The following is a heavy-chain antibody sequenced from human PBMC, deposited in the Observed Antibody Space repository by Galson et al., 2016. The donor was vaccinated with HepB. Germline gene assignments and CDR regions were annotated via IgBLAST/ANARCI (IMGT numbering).Heavy chain of an antibody. CDR2: IGTAGDT. J-gene: IGHJ6*04. V-gene: IGHV3-13*01. D-gene: IGHD2-15*01. Sequence: SLRLSCAVSGFTFSRCDMHWVRQATGKGLEWVSAIGTAGDTYYPGSVRGRFTISRENSKNSLYLQMNSLTAGDTAVYYCARGKFDCSGGTCHYYGMDVWGKGTTVTVSS. CDR3: ARGKFDCSGGTCHYYGMDV. CDR1: GFTFSRCD.